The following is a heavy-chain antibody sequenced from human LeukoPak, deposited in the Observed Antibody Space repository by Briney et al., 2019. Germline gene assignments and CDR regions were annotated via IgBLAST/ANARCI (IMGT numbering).Heavy chain of an antibody. CDR1: GFTFISYA. CDR3: AKDRSGSSGYYFTFDY. V-gene: IGHV3-23*01. CDR2: ISSSGGST. Sequence: PGGSLRLSCAASGFTFISYAMSWVRQAPGKGLEWVSGISSSGGSTHYADSVKGRFTISRDNSNKMLYLQMNSLRAEDTAVYYCAKDRSGSSGYYFTFDYWGQGTLVTVSS. D-gene: IGHD3-22*01. J-gene: IGHJ4*02.